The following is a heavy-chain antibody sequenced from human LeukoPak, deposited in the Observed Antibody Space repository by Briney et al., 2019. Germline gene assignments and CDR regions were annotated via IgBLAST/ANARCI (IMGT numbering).Heavy chain of an antibody. D-gene: IGHD2-15*01. CDR1: GGTFSSYA. V-gene: IGHV1-69*04. Sequence: SVKVSCKASGGTFSSYAISWVRQAPGQGLEWMGRIIPILGIANYAQKFQGRVTITADKSTSTAYMELSSLRSEDTAVYYCARGVGILGAFDIWGQGTMVTVSS. CDR2: IIPILGIA. J-gene: IGHJ3*02. CDR3: ARGVGILGAFDI.